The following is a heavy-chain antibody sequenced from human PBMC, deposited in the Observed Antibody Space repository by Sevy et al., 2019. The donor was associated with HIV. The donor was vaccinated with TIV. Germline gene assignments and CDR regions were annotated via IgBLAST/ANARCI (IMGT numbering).Heavy chain of an antibody. CDR1: GYTFTDYF. V-gene: IGHV1-2*02. CDR2: INPNSGDT. CDR3: ASPGGYRYGSLLDN. D-gene: IGHD5-18*01. J-gene: IGHJ4*02. Sequence: ASVKVSCKASGYTFTDYFMHWVRQAPGQGLEWMGWINPNSGDTKYAQKFQGRVTVTRDTSIHTAYMELSSLRFDDTAVYYCASPGGYRYGSLLDNWGQGTLVTVSS.